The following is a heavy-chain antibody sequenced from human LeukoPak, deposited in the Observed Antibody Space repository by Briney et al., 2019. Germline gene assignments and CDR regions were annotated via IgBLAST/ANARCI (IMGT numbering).Heavy chain of an antibody. CDR2: INHSGST. CDR3: ARGTITMRVVINYSYSYIDV. Sequence: PSETLSLTCAVYGGSFSGYYWSWIRQPPGKGLEWIGEINHSGSTNYNPPLKSRVTISVDTSNDQFSLRLTSVTAADTAVYYCARGTITMRVVINYSYSYIDVWGKGTTVTISS. J-gene: IGHJ6*03. V-gene: IGHV4-34*01. CDR1: GGSFSGYY. D-gene: IGHD3-22*01.